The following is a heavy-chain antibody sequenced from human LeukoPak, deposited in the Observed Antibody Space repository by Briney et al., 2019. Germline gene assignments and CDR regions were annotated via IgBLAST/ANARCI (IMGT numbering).Heavy chain of an antibody. V-gene: IGHV3-53*01. CDR2: IYSDNT. D-gene: IGHD2-2*01. CDR1: GFTVSSNS. J-gene: IGHJ6*03. CDR3: ARDGDLAPAAMPWYYYYYMDV. Sequence: PGGSLRLSCTVSGFTVSSNSMSWVRQAPGKGLEWVSFIYSDNTHYSDSVKGRFTVSRDNAKNSLYLQMNSLRAEDTAVYYCARDGDLAPAAMPWYYYYYMDVWGKGTTVTVSS.